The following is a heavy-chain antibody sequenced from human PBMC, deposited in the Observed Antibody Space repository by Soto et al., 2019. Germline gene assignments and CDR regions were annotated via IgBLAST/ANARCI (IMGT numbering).Heavy chain of an antibody. CDR3: AHSTYFYDSSRPTGFDY. J-gene: IGHJ4*02. D-gene: IGHD3-22*01. V-gene: IGHV2-5*02. Sequence: QITLKESGPTLVKPTQTLTLTCTFSGFSLSTSGVGVGWIRQPPGKALEWLALIYWDDDKRYSPSLKSRLTITKDTSKNQVVLTMTNMDPVDTATYYCAHSTYFYDSSRPTGFDYWGQGTLVTVSS. CDR1: GFSLSTSGVG. CDR2: IYWDDDK.